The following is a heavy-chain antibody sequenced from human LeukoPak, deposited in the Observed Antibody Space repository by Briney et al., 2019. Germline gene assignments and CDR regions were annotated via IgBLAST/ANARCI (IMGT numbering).Heavy chain of an antibody. Sequence: GGSLRLSCAASGSTFNTYSMNWVRQAPGKGLEWISYIGGSTGTIFYADSVKGRFTISRDNAKNSLYLQMNSLRAEDTAVYYCAKDGVGAIGYWGQGTLVTASS. CDR2: IGGSTGTI. CDR3: AKDGVGAIGY. V-gene: IGHV3-48*01. D-gene: IGHD1-26*01. J-gene: IGHJ4*02. CDR1: GSTFNTYS.